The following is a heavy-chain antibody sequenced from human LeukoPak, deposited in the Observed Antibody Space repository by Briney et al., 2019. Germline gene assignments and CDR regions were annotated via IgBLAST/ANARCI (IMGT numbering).Heavy chain of an antibody. CDR2: IYYSGST. V-gene: IGHV4-59*01. Sequence: SETLSLTCTVSGGSISSYYWSWLRQPPGKGLERIGYIYYSGSTNYNPSLKSRVTISVDTSKNQFSLKLSSVTAADTAVYYCARGGDGLAYCGGDCYSAVDWGQGTLVTVSS. CDR1: GGSISSYY. J-gene: IGHJ4*02. D-gene: IGHD2-21*02. CDR3: ARGGDGLAYCGGDCYSAVD.